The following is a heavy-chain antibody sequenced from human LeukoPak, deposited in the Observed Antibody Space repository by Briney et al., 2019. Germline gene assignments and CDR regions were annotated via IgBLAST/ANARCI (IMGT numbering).Heavy chain of an antibody. D-gene: IGHD5-12*01. CDR2: LSGNAGRP. Sequence: GGPLRLSCAASGFTFISYAMSWVRQAPGKGLEWVSSLSGNAGRPYYADSVKGRFTISRDNSKNTLYLQMNSLRAEDTAVYYCARSRLRFPLGYWGQGTLVTVSS. CDR1: GFTFISYA. J-gene: IGHJ4*02. CDR3: ARSRLRFPLGY. V-gene: IGHV3-23*01.